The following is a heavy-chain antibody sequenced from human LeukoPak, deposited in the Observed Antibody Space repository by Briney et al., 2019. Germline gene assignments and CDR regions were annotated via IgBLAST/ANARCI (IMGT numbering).Heavy chain of an antibody. J-gene: IGHJ4*02. CDR2: IYHTGST. CDR1: GYSISSGCY. CDR3: ARDKDDYVWGTYRW. V-gene: IGHV4-38-2*01. D-gene: IGHD3-16*02. Sequence: SETLSLTCAVSGYSISSGCYWGWVRQAPGKGLEWIGSIYHTGSTDYNPSLKSRRTISVDMSKNQFSLNLRSVTAADTAVYYCARDKDDYVWGTYRWWGQGMLVTVSS.